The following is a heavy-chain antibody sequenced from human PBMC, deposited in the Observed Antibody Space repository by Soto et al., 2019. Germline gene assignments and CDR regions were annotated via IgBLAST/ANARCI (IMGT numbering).Heavy chain of an antibody. V-gene: IGHV1-18*01. CDR1: GYTFTNYG. CDR3: ARDREDQAAAGRGFDY. J-gene: IGHJ4*02. Sequence: QVQLVQSGAEVKKPGASVKVSYKASGYTFTNYGISWVRQAPGQGLEWMGWISAYNGNTNYAQKLQGRVTMTTDTSTSTAYMEVRSLRSDDTAVYYCARDREDQAAAGRGFDYWGQGTLVTVSS. CDR2: ISAYNGNT. D-gene: IGHD6-13*01.